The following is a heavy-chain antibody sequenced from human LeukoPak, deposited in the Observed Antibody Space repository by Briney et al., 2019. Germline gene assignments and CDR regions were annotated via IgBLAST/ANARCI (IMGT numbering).Heavy chain of an antibody. CDR2: ISSRSSTI. V-gene: IGHV3-48*01. Sequence: PGGSLRLSCAASGFTFSSYSMNWVRQAPRKGLEWVSYISSRSSTIYYADSVKGRFTISRDNAKNSLYLQVSSLRAEDTAVYYCARQRPGDYWGQGTLVTVSS. J-gene: IGHJ4*02. CDR1: GFTFSSYS. CDR3: ARQRPGDY.